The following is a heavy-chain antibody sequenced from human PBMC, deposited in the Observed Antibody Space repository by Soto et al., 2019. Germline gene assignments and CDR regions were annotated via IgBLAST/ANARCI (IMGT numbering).Heavy chain of an antibody. Sequence: PGESLKISCKGSGYSFTSYWNGWVPQMPGKGLEWRGINYPGDSDTRSSPSFQGHVTISADKSIIPSYLQLSSLKASDTAGYYCARIIAAAEKRDRPPFFDYWGQGTLVTVSS. CDR1: GYSFTSYW. V-gene: IGHV5-51*01. J-gene: IGHJ4*02. CDR3: ARIIAAAEKRDRPPFFDY. D-gene: IGHD6-13*01. CDR2: NYPGDSDT.